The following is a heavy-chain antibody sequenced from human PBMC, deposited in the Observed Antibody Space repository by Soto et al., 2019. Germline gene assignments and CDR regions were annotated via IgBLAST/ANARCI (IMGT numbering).Heavy chain of an antibody. D-gene: IGHD1-26*01. J-gene: IGHJ4*02. V-gene: IGHV3-74*01. CDR3: TRVISGSSGLFDY. CDR1: GFTISNYW. CDR2: ISPDGSTT. Sequence: EVQLVEAGGDLVQPGGSLRLSCVASGFTISNYWMHWVRQAPGKGLIWVSRISPDGSTTNYADSVKGRFIISRDNAKNTLYLQMDSLRAENTALYYCTRVISGSSGLFDYWGQGTLVTVSS.